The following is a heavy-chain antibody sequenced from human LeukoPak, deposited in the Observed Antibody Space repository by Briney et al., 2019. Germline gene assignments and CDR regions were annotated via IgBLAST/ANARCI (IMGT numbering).Heavy chain of an antibody. CDR1: GFPFHNYW. J-gene: IGHJ4*02. CDR3: ARGLYGSGRRSLMAH. D-gene: IGHD3-10*01. Sequence: GGSLRLSCAASGFPFHNYWMTWVRQAPGKGLEWLANINQDDNEKYYLDSVKGRFTISRDKAETSLFLQMTSLRAEDTAIYYCARGLYGSGRRSLMAHWGPGTLVAVSS. V-gene: IGHV3-7*01. CDR2: INQDDNEK.